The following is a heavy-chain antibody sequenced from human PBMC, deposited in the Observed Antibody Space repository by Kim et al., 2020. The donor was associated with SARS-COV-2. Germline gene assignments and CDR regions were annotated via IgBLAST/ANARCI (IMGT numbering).Heavy chain of an antibody. J-gene: IGHJ6*02. CDR3: ARSQFSDYGDYYGMDV. Sequence: SVKDRLHTSRDNAKNSLYLQMNSLRAEDTAVYYCARSQFSDYGDYYGMDVWGQGTTVTVSS. V-gene: IGHV3-21*06. D-gene: IGHD4-17*01.